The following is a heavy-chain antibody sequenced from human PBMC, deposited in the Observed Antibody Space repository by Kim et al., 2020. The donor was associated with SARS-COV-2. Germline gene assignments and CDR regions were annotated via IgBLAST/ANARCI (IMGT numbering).Heavy chain of an antibody. Sequence: RSRPAAQGQVTISADKSISTAYRQWNSLRASDTAMYYCARHFTVERDFDYWGQGTLVTVSS. J-gene: IGHJ4*02. D-gene: IGHD1-1*01. CDR3: ARHFTVERDFDY. V-gene: IGHV5-51*01.